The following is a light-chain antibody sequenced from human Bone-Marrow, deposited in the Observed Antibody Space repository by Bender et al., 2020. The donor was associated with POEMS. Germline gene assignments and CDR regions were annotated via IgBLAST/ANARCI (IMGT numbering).Light chain of an antibody. CDR1: ALPKQF. J-gene: IGLJ2*01. Sequence: YELTQPPSVSVSPGQTARITCSGDALPKQFVYWYQQKPGQAPVRVIYKDTERPSGIPERFSGSSSGTLVTLTISGVRAEDEADYYCHSADISGSYEVFGGGTKVTVL. CDR2: KDT. CDR3: HSADISGSYEV. V-gene: IGLV3-25*03.